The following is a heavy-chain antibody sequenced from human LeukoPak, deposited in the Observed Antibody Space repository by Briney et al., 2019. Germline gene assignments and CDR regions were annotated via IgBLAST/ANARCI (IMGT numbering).Heavy chain of an antibody. CDR2: ISYDGSNK. CDR3: ARRMGCSSTSCRNWFDP. Sequence: GGSLRLSCAASGFTFSTYAMHWVRQAPGKGLEWVAIISYDGSNKYYADSVKGRFTISRDNSKNTLYLQMNSLKTEDTAMYYCARRMGCSSTSCRNWFDPWGQGTLVTVSS. D-gene: IGHD2-2*01. CDR1: GFTFSTYA. J-gene: IGHJ5*02. V-gene: IGHV3-30*04.